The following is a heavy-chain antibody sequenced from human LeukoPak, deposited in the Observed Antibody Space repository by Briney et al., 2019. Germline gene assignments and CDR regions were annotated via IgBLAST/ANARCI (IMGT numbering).Heavy chain of an antibody. CDR3: ARRGYSYGTGVDWFDP. D-gene: IGHD5-18*01. CDR1: GYTFTSYG. J-gene: IGHJ5*02. CDR2: INPSGGST. V-gene: IGHV1-46*01. Sequence: ASVKVSCKASGYTFTSYGISWVRQAPGQGLEWMGVINPSGGSTSYAQKFQGRVTMTRDTSTSTVYMELSSLRSEDTAVYYCARRGYSYGTGVDWFDPWGQGTLVTVSS.